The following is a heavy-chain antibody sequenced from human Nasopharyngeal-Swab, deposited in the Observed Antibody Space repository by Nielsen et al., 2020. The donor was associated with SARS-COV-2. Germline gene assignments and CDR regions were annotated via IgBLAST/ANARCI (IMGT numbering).Heavy chain of an antibody. J-gene: IGHJ3*02. D-gene: IGHD3-22*01. CDR2: ISYDGSNK. Sequence: GGALRLSWAASGFTFSSYGMQWVRQARGKGLEWVAVISYDGSNKYYADSVKGRFTISRDNSKNTLYLQMNSLRAEDTAVYYCAKDATRMIVVVITVLAFDIWGQGTMVTVSS. CDR1: GFTFSSYG. CDR3: AKDATRMIVVVITVLAFDI. V-gene: IGHV3-30*18.